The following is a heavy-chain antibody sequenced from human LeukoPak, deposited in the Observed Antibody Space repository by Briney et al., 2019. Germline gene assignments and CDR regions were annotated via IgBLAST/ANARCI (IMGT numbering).Heavy chain of an antibody. CDR1: GFTFSDYY. CDR3: ARPLRDILTGYYFDY. V-gene: IGHV3-11*06. D-gene: IGHD3-9*01. CDR2: ISSSSSYT. Sequence: GGSLRLSCAASGFTFSDYYMSWIRQAPGKGLEWVSYISSSSSYTNYADSVKGRFTISRDYAKNSLYLQMNSLRAEDTAVYYCARPLRDILTGYYFDYWGQGTLVTVSS. J-gene: IGHJ4*02.